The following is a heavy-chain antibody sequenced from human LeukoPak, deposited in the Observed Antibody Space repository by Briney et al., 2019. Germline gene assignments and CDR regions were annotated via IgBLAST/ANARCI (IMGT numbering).Heavy chain of an antibody. Sequence: PSETLSLTCTVSGDSISSYYWSWIRQPPGKGLEWIGYVYTSGGTNYIPSLKGRVTISIDTSKNQFSLKLSSVTAADSAVYYCARLTRLSTSPDRYYLDYWGQGTLVTVSS. CDR2: VYTSGGT. J-gene: IGHJ4*02. D-gene: IGHD6-6*01. CDR1: GDSISSYY. CDR3: ARLTRLSTSPDRYYLDY. V-gene: IGHV4-4*09.